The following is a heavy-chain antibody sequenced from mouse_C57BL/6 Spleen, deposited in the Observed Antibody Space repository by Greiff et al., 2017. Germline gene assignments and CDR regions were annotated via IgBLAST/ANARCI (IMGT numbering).Heavy chain of an antibody. D-gene: IGHD4-1*01. Sequence: QVQLQQPGAELVKPGASVKLSCKASGYTFTSYWMHWVKQRPGQGLEWIGMIHPNSGSTNYNENFKSKATLTVDKSSSTAYMQLSSLTSEDSAVYSCARDWSYALDYWGQGTSVTVSA. J-gene: IGHJ4*01. CDR3: ARDWSYALDY. CDR2: IHPNSGST. CDR1: GYTFTSYW. V-gene: IGHV1-64*01.